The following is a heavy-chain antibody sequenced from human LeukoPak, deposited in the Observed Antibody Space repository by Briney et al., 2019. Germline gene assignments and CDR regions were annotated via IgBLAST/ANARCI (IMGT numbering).Heavy chain of an antibody. J-gene: IGHJ4*02. V-gene: IGHV4-39*07. CDR1: GGSISSSSYY. CDR3: ARESDLSKNDRTDY. D-gene: IGHD3-9*01. CDR2: IYYSGST. Sequence: PSETLSLTCTVSGGSISSSSYYWGWIRQPRGKGLEWIGSIYYSGSTYYNPSLKSRVTISADTSRNRVSLRLYSVAAADSAMYYCARESDLSKNDRTDYWGQGTLVTVSS.